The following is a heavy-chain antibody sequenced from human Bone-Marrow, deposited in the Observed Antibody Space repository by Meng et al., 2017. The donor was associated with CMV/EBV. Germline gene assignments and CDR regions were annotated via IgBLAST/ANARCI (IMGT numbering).Heavy chain of an antibody. D-gene: IGHD2-2*01. CDR3: ATQVKVPAAPWY. J-gene: IGHJ4*02. V-gene: IGHV1-18*01. CDR1: GYTFTSYG. CDR2: ISAYNGNT. Sequence: ASVKVSCKASGYTFTSYGISWVRQAPGQGLEWMGWISAYNGNTNYAQKLQGRVTMTTDTSTSTAYMELRSLRSDDTAVYYCATQVKVPAAPWYWGQGNLVNVPS.